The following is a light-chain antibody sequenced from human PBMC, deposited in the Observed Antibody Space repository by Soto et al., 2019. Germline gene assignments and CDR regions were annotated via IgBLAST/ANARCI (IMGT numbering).Light chain of an antibody. CDR3: QQYNGYGR. V-gene: IGKV1-5*03. CDR2: KAS. J-gene: IGKJ1*01. Sequence: DIQMTQSPSTLSASVGDRVTITWRASQNINSWLAWYQQKPGKAPKLLIHKASSLQSGVPSRFSGSGSGTEFTLTISSLDPDDFAIYYCQQYNGYGRFGQGTKVDIK. CDR1: QNINSW.